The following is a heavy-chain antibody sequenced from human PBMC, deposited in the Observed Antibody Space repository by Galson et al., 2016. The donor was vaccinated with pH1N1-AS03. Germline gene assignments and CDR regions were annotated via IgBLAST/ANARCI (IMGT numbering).Heavy chain of an antibody. CDR3: ARGGGSALDS. CDR1: GYSLSDLS. Sequence: SVKVSCKVSGYSLSDLSIHWVRQAPGQGLEWMGWINPSSGGTKFAQEFQGTVSMTTDTSTRTAYMELSRLRSDDTAVYYCARGGGSALDSWGQGTLVPVSS. CDR2: INPSSGGT. V-gene: IGHV1-2*02. D-gene: IGHD1-26*01. J-gene: IGHJ4*02.